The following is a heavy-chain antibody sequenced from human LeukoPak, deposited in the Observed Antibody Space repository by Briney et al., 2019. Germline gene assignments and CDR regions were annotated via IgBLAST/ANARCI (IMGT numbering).Heavy chain of an antibody. V-gene: IGHV1-2*06. CDR2: INTNSGGT. CDR1: GYTFTAYH. CDR3: AVSDMVRGAWLDP. D-gene: IGHD3-10*01. Sequence: ASVTVSCKASGYTFTAYHMHWVRQAPGQGLEWMGRINTNSGGTNYEQKIQGRGTMTRDTSISTAYMELSRLRSDDTAVYYCAVSDMVRGAWLDPWGQGNLVTVSS. J-gene: IGHJ5*02.